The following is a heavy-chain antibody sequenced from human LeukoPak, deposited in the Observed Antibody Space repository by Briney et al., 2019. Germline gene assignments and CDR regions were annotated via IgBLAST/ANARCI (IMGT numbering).Heavy chain of an antibody. Sequence: GESLKISCKGSGYSFSTYGIGWVRQMPGKGLEWMGIIYPGDSDTRYSPSFQGQVTISADKSISTAYLQWSSLKASDSAMYYCARHRASGSGSYYIRYFDYWGQGTLVTVSS. CDR2: IYPGDSDT. CDR1: GYSFSTYG. J-gene: IGHJ4*02. V-gene: IGHV5-51*01. CDR3: ARHRASGSGSYYIRYFDY. D-gene: IGHD3-10*01.